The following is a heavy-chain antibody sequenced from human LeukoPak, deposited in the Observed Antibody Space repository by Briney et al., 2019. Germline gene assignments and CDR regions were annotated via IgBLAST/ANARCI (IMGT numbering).Heavy chain of an antibody. CDR1: GFTFSSYG. V-gene: IGHV3-30*18. CDR2: ISYDGSNK. J-gene: IGHJ4*02. Sequence: GGSLRLSCAASGFTFSSYGMHWVRQAPGKGLEWVAVISYDGSNKYYADSVRGRFTISRDNSKNTLYLQMNSLRAEDTAVYYCAKVDYWGQGTLVTVSS. CDR3: AKVDY.